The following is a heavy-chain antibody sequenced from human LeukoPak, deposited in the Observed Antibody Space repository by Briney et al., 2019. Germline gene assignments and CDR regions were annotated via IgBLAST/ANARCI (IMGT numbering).Heavy chain of an antibody. CDR2: INPNSGGT. CDR1: GYTFTGYY. CDR3: AREVSSGWEKPFDY. J-gene: IGHJ4*02. D-gene: IGHD6-19*01. Sequence: ASVKVSCKASGYTFTGYYMHWVRQAPGQGLEWMGWINPNSGGTNYAQKFQGRVTMTRDTSISTAYMELSRLRSDDTAVYYCAREVSSGWEKPFDYWGQGTLVTVSS. V-gene: IGHV1-2*02.